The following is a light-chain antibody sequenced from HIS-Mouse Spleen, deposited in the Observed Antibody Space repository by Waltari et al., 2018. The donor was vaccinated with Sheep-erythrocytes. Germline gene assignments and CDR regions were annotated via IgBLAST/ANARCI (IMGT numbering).Light chain of an antibody. CDR3: SSYTSSSTQV. CDR1: SSDVGGYNY. Sequence: QSAPTQPASVSGSPGQSITISCTGTSSDVGGYNYVSWYQQHPGKAPKLMIYEVSNRPSGVSKRLSGSKSGNTASLTISGLQAEDEADYYCSSYTSSSTQVFGGGTKLTVL. V-gene: IGLV2-14*01. CDR2: EVS. J-gene: IGLJ2*01.